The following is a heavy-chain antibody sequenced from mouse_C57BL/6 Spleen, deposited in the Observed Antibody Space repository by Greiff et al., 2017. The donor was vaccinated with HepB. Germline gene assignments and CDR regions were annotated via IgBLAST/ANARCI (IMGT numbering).Heavy chain of an antibody. CDR2: IHPNSGST. CDR1: GYTFTSYW. V-gene: IGHV1-64*01. Sequence: QVQLQQSGAELVKPGASVKLSCKASGYTFTSYWMHWVKQRPGQGLEWIGMIHPNSGSTNYNEKFKSKATLTVDKSSSTAYMQLSSLTSEDSAVYYGARRGDYYGSSGYFDVWGTGTTVTVSS. D-gene: IGHD1-1*01. J-gene: IGHJ1*03. CDR3: ARRGDYYGSSGYFDV.